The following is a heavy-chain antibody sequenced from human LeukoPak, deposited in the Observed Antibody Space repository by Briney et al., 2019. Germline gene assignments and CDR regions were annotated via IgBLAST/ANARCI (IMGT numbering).Heavy chain of an antibody. J-gene: IGHJ4*02. D-gene: IGHD2-15*01. Sequence: ASVTVSCKASGYTFTNYAISWVRQAPGQGLEWMGWISAYNGNTNYAQKLQGRVTMTTDTSTSTVYMELRSLRSDDTAVYYCARDVGEGFCSGGSCSDYWGQGTLVTVSS. V-gene: IGHV1-18*01. CDR3: ARDVGEGFCSGGSCSDY. CDR1: GYTFTNYA. CDR2: ISAYNGNT.